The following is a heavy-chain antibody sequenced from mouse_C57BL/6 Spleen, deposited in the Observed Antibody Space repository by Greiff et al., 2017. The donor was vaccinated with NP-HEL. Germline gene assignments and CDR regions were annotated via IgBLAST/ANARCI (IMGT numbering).Heavy chain of an antibody. V-gene: IGHV5-16*01. CDR3: ARSTMALFDY. D-gene: IGHD2-1*01. Sequence: EVKLMESEGGLVQPGRSMKLSCTASGFTFSDYYMAWVRQVPEKGLEWVANINYDGSSTYYLDSLKSRFIISRDNAKNILYLQMSSLKSEDTATYYCARSTMALFDYWGQGTTLTVSS. J-gene: IGHJ2*01. CDR1: GFTFSDYY. CDR2: INYDGSST.